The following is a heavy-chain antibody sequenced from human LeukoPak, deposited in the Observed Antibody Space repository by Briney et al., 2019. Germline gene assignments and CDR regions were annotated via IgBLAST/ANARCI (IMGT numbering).Heavy chain of an antibody. J-gene: IGHJ4*02. CDR1: GDSISSYY. D-gene: IGHD3-22*01. CDR3: ARGGSSGYYYG. V-gene: IGHV4-4*07. Sequence: WETLSLTCTVPGDSISSYYWSWIRQAAGKGLEWIGRVYVTGSTNLNPALQSRVTMSVDTSKNQFSLKLTSVTAADTAVYYCARGGSSGYYYGWGQGTLVTVSS. CDR2: VYVTGST.